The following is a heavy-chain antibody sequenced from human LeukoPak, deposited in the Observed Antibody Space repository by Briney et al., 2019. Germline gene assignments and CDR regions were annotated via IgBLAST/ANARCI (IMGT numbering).Heavy chain of an antibody. Sequence: SVKVSCKASGGTFSSYAISWVRQAPGQGLEWMGRIISIFGTANYAQKFQGRVTITTDESTNTAYMELSSLRSEDTAVYYCARGNWDSSGWYYDYWGPGTLVTVSS. V-gene: IGHV1-69*05. D-gene: IGHD6-19*01. CDR2: IISIFGTA. J-gene: IGHJ4*02. CDR1: GGTFSSYA. CDR3: ARGNWDSSGWYYDY.